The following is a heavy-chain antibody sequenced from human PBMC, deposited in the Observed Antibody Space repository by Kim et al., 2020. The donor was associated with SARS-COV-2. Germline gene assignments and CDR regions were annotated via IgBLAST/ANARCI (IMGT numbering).Heavy chain of an antibody. CDR3: ARGSGIAAAGKGFDP. V-gene: IGHV3-33*01. CDR1: GFTFSSYG. J-gene: IGHJ5*02. CDR2: IWYDGSNK. Sequence: GGSLRLSCAASGFTFSSYGMHWVRQAPGKGLEWVAVIWYDGSNKYYADSVKGRFTISRDNSKNTLYLQMNSLRAEDTAVYYCARGSGIAAAGKGFDPWGQGTLVTVSS. D-gene: IGHD6-13*01.